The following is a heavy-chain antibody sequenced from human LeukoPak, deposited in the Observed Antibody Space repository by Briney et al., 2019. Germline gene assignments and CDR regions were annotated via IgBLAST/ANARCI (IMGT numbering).Heavy chain of an antibody. CDR3: ARGEATVAYFDY. J-gene: IGHJ4*02. CDR2: ISSSGSTI. Sequence: GGSLRLSCAAPGFTFSSYEMNWVRQAPGKGLEWVSYISSSGSTIYYADSVKGRFTISRDNAKNSLYLQMNSLRAEDTAVYYCARGEATVAYFDYWGQGTLVTVSS. V-gene: IGHV3-48*03. D-gene: IGHD4-23*01. CDR1: GFTFSSYE.